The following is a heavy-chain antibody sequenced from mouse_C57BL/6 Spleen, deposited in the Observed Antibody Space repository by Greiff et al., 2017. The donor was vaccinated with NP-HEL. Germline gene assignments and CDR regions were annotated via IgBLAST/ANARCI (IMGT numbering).Heavy chain of an antibody. V-gene: IGHV3-6*01. CDR2: ISYDGSN. J-gene: IGHJ3*01. D-gene: IGHD3-2*02. CDR1: GYSITSGYY. Sequence: EVKLQESGPGLVKPSQSLSLTCSVTGYSITSGYYWNWIRQFPGNKLEWMGYISYDGSNNYNPSLKNRISITRDTSKNQFFLKLNSVTTEDTATYYCARGGLRLQVAYWGQGTLVTVSA. CDR3: ARGGLRLQVAY.